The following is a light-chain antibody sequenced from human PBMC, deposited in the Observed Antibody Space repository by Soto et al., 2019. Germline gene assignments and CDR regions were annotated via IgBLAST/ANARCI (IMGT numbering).Light chain of an antibody. CDR1: ESVSNT. CDR2: GAS. CDR3: QHYNKWPLT. Sequence: EIVLTQSPATLSVSQGERATLSCRASESVSNTLAWYQQKPGQAPRLLIFGASARATGIPATFSGSGSGTEFTFTISGLQSEDFAVYYGQHYNKWPLTFGRGTKVEIK. V-gene: IGKV3-15*01. J-gene: IGKJ4*01.